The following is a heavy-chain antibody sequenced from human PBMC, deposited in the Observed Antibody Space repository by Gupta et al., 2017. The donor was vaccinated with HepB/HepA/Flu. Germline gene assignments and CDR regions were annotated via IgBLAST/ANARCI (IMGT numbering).Heavy chain of an antibody. D-gene: IGHD4-23*01. J-gene: IGHJ5*02. CDR1: GFDFKIFA. V-gene: IGHV3-23*01. CDR3: EKDGISMNGRWDWFDP. CDR2: LSGSSDSI. Sequence: EVQLLESGGGLVQPGRSLRLSCAASGFDFKIFALSWIRQAPGKGLEWVPGLSGSSDSIDYEDSVKGRFTVSRDNSKNTVYLPMANVRVEDTAIYYCEKDGISMNGRWDWFDPGGQGTLVTVSP.